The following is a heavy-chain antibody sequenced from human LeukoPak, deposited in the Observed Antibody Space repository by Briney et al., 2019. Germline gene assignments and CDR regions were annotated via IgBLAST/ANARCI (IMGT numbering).Heavy chain of an antibody. CDR2: INTDGSST. J-gene: IGHJ3*02. CDR3: AKDLGSGAFDI. CDR1: GFTFSSYW. V-gene: IGHV3-74*01. Sequence: GGSLRLSCAASGFTFSSYWMHWVRQAPGKGLVWVSRINTDGSSTSYADSVKGRFTISRDNAKNSLYLQMDSLRAEDMALYYCAKDLGSGAFDIWGQGTMVTVSS. D-gene: IGHD3-10*01.